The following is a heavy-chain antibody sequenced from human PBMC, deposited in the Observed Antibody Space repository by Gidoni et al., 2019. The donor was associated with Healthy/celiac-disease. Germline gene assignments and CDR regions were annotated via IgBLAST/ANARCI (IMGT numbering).Heavy chain of an antibody. Sequence: EVQLVQSGAELKKPGESLKISCEASGYNFARYWIGWVRQMPGKGLELMGIIYPGDSDTRYSPSFQGQVTISVDKSVTTAYLQWSSLRASDTAMYYCARHALELHRPVGYNWFDPWGQGTLVTVSS. D-gene: IGHD1-7*01. CDR3: ARHALELHRPVGYNWFDP. J-gene: IGHJ5*02. V-gene: IGHV5-51*01. CDR2: IYPGDSDT. CDR1: GYNFARYW.